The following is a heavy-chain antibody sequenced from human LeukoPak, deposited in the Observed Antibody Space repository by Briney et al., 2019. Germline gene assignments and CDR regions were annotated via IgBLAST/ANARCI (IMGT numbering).Heavy chain of an antibody. D-gene: IGHD2-21*01. V-gene: IGHV3-30*18. Sequence: PGGSLRLSCSASGFTFSSYGMKWARQAPGKGLEWVAVISYDGSNKYYADSVKGRFTISRDSSKNTLYLQMNSLRAEDTAVYYCAKAPVTTCRGAYCYPFDYWGQGTLVTVSS. J-gene: IGHJ4*02. CDR1: GFTFSSYG. CDR3: AKAPVTTCRGAYCYPFDY. CDR2: ISYDGSNK.